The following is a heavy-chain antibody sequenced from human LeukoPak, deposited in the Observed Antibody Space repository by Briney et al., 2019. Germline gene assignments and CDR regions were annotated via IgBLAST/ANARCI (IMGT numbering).Heavy chain of an antibody. CDR3: AKIIGKPTIEFDP. J-gene: IGHJ5*02. D-gene: IGHD1-26*01. CDR1: GFTFSSYW. V-gene: IGHV3-7*01. Sequence: GGSLRLSCAASGFTFSSYWMTWVRQAPGKGLEWVANIKHDGSEKYYVDSVKGRFTISRDSAKNLLYLQMNSLRVEETAVYYCAKIIGKPTIEFDPWGQGTLVTVSS. CDR2: IKHDGSEK.